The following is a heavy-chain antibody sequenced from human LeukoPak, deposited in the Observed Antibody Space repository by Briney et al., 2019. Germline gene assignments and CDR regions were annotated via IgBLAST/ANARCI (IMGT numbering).Heavy chain of an antibody. V-gene: IGHV1-46*01. CDR3: ARGIAAAGPRYYYYYYYMDV. CDR1: GYTFTSYY. J-gene: IGHJ6*03. D-gene: IGHD6-13*01. Sequence: ASVKVSCKASGYTFTSYYMHWVRQAPGQGLEWMGIINPSGGSTSYAQKFQGRVTITTDESTSTAYMELSSLRSEDTAVYYCARGIAAAGPRYYYYYYYMDVWGKGTTVTVSS. CDR2: INPSGGST.